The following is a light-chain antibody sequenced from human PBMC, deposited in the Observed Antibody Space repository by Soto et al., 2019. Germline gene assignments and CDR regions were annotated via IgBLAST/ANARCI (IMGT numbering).Light chain of an antibody. CDR2: SNN. Sequence: QSVLTQPPSASGTPGQRVTISCSGSNSNIGSNTVTWYQQLPGTAPILLIYSNNQRSSGVPDRFPGSRSGTSGSLAISGLQSEDEADYYCATWDDRLNGYVFGSGTKLTVL. CDR1: NSNIGSNT. CDR3: ATWDDRLNGYV. J-gene: IGLJ1*01. V-gene: IGLV1-44*01.